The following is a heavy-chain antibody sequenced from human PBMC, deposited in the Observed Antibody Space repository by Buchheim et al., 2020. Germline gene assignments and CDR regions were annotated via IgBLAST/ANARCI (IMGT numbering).Heavy chain of an antibody. J-gene: IGHJ6*04. CDR2: IYTSGST. D-gene: IGHD1-26*01. CDR1: GGSISSGSSY. V-gene: IGHV4-61*02. CDR3: ARYSRSSAYSMDV. Sequence: QVQLQESGPGLVKPSQTLSLTCTVSGGSISSGSSYWSWIRQPAGKGLEWIGRIYTSGSTNYNPSLKSRVTISVDTSKNQFSLKLGFLTAADTAVYYCARYSRSSAYSMDVWGKGTT.